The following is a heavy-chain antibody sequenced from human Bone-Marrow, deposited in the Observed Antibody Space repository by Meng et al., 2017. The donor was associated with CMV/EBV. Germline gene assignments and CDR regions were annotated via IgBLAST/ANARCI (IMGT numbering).Heavy chain of an antibody. D-gene: IGHD2-2*02. J-gene: IGHJ4*02. Sequence: SETLSLTCAVYGGSFSGYYWTWIRQPPRKGLEWIGEIDHSGSTNYNPSLKSRVTISVDTSKSQFSLRLSSVTAADTAIYYCARGGGYCSGTSCYNDYWGQGLLVTVYS. CDR3: ARGGGYCSGTSCYNDY. CDR2: IDHSGST. V-gene: IGHV4-34*01. CDR1: GGSFSGYY.